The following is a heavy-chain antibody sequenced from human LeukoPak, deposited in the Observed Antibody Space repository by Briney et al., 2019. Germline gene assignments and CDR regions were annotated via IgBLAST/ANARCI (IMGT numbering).Heavy chain of an antibody. D-gene: IGHD5-12*01. Sequence: PSETLSLTCAVSGGSISSSNWWSWVRQPPGKGLEWIGYIYYSGSTYYNPSLKSRVTISVDTSKNQFSLKLSSVTAADTAVYYCARDYSWRSGYYFDYWGQGTLVTVSS. CDR2: IYYSGST. CDR1: GGSISSSNW. CDR3: ARDYSWRSGYYFDY. J-gene: IGHJ4*02. V-gene: IGHV4-30-4*01.